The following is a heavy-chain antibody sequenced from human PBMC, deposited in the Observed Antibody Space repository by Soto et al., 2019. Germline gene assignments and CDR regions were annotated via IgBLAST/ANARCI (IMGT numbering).Heavy chain of an antibody. Sequence: PSETLSLTCAVSGGSISSYYWSWFRQPPGKGLEWIGHIYYSGSTNYNPSLKSRVTISVDTSKNQFSLKLSSVTAADTAVYYCARRYGTTFDYWGQGTLVTVYS. CDR1: GGSISSYY. V-gene: IGHV4-59*01. D-gene: IGHD1-7*01. CDR3: ARRYGTTFDY. CDR2: IYYSGST. J-gene: IGHJ4*02.